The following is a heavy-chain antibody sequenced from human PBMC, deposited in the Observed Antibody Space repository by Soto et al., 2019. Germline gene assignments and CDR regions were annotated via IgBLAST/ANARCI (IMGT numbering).Heavy chain of an antibody. D-gene: IGHD3-22*01. CDR1: GGSISSGGYY. Sequence: KPSETLSLTCTVSGGSISSGGYYWSWIGQHPGKGLEWIGYIYYSGSTYYNPSLKSRVTISVDTSKNQFSLKLSSVTAADTAVYYCARVKNTREEYYYDSSGYDGMDVWGQGTTVTAP. J-gene: IGHJ6*02. CDR2: IYYSGST. CDR3: ARVKNTREEYYYDSSGYDGMDV. V-gene: IGHV4-31*03.